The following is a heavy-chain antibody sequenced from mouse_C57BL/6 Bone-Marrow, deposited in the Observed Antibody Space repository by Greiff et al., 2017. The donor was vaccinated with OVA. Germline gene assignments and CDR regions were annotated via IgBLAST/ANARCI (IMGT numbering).Heavy chain of an antibody. CDR3: ASYGNLFAY. V-gene: IGHV1-69*01. J-gene: IGHJ3*01. D-gene: IGHD2-1*01. CDR1: GYTFTSYW. Sequence: QVQLQQPGAELVMPGASVKLSCKASGYTFTSYWMHWVKQRPGQGLEWIGEIDPSDSYTNYNQKFKGKSTLTVDKSSSTAYMQLSSLTSEDSAVYYCASYGNLFAYWGQGTLVTVSA. CDR2: IDPSDSYT.